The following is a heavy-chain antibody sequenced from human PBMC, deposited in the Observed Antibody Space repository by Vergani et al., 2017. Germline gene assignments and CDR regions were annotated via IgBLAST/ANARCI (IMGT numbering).Heavy chain of an antibody. CDR3: ARGVVAGTYYYYYGMDV. J-gene: IGHJ6*02. D-gene: IGHD2-15*01. V-gene: IGHV4-31*03. CDR2: IYYSGST. CDR1: GGSISSGGYY. Sequence: QVQLQESGPGLVKPSQTLSLTCTVSGGSISSGGYYWSWIRQHPGKVLEWMGYIYYSGSTYYNPSLKSRVTISVDTSKNQFSLKRSSVTAADTAVYYCARGVVAGTYYYYYGMDVWGQGTTVTVSS.